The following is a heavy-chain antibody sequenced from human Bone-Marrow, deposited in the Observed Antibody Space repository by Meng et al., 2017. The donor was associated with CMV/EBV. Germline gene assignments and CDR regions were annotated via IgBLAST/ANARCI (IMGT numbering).Heavy chain of an antibody. V-gene: IGHV3-30*04. CDR3: ARDPEGAAAGTSSYYGMDV. CDR1: GFTLSSYA. J-gene: IGHJ6*02. D-gene: IGHD6-13*01. Sequence: GGSLRLSCAAFGFTLSSYAMHWVRQAPGKGLEWVAVISYDGSNKHYADSVKGRFTSSRNNSKNTLYLQMNSLRAADTAVYFWARDPEGAAAGTSSYYGMDVWGQGTTVTVSS. CDR2: ISYDGSNK.